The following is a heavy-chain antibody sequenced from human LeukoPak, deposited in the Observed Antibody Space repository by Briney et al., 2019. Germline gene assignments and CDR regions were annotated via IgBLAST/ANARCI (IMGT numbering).Heavy chain of an antibody. V-gene: IGHV3-9*01. D-gene: IGHD3-10*01. Sequence: GGSLRLPCAASGFTFSNYAMSWVRQAPGKGLEWVSGISWNSGSIGYADSVKGRFTISRDNAKNSLYLQMNSLRAEDTALYYCAKFGGSFDYWGQGTLVTVSS. J-gene: IGHJ4*02. CDR2: ISWNSGSI. CDR1: GFTFSNYA. CDR3: AKFGGSFDY.